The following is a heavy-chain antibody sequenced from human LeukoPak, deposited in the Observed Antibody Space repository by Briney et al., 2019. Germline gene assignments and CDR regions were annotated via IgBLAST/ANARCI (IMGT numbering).Heavy chain of an antibody. CDR3: TRAGWFSTTWHFDY. CDR2: INHSGST. Sequence: KPSETLSLTCAVYGGSFSGYYWSWIRHPPGKGLEWIVEINHSGSTNYNTPLESRVTITVDTHKKQFSLTLSSVTAAETAVYYCTRAGWFSTTWHFDYWGQGILVTVSS. CDR1: GGSFSGYY. D-gene: IGHD6-19*01. V-gene: IGHV4-34*01. J-gene: IGHJ4*02.